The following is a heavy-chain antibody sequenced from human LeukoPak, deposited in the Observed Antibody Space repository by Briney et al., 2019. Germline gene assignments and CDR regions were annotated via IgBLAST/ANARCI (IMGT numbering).Heavy chain of an antibody. CDR3: AKDSSSLVLPYYFDY. CDR2: IYSGGST. D-gene: IGHD6-13*01. CDR1: GFTISSTY. J-gene: IGHJ4*02. Sequence: GGSLRLSCAASGFTISSTYMNWVRQAPGKGLEWVSLIYSGGSTVYADSVKGRFTISRDNSRNTVYLQMISLRAEDTAVYYCAKDSSSLVLPYYFDYWGQGTLVTVSS. V-gene: IGHV3-53*01.